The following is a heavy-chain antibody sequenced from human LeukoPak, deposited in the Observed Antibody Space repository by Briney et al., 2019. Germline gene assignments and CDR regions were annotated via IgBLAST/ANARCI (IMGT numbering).Heavy chain of an antibody. CDR3: ARACSSTSCYRKDAFDI. D-gene: IGHD2-2*01. Sequence: PPETLSLTCTVSGGSISSYYWSWIRQPPGKGLEWIGYIYYSGSTNYNPSLKSRVTISVDTSKNQFSLKLSSVTAADTAVYYCARACSSTSCYRKDAFDIWGQGTMVTVSS. CDR2: IYYSGST. V-gene: IGHV4-59*08. J-gene: IGHJ3*02. CDR1: GGSISSYY.